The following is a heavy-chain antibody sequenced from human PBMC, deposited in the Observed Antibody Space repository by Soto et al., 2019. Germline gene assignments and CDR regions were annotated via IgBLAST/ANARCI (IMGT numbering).Heavy chain of an antibody. D-gene: IGHD1-26*01. CDR3: AKGGGLSGSYYISSSYYFDY. V-gene: IGHV3-30*18. J-gene: IGHJ4*01. CDR2: ISYDGSNT. Sequence: QVQLVESGGGVVQPGRSLRLSCVASGFTFSSYGMHWVRQAPGKGLEWVAIISYDGSNTYYADSVKGRFTISRDNSKKTXYXXMNRLIAEDTSVYYCAKGGGLSGSYYISSSYYFDYWGHGALVTVSS. CDR1: GFTFSSYG.